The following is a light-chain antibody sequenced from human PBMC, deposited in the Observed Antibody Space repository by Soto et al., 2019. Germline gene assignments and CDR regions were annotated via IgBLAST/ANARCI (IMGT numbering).Light chain of an antibody. J-gene: IGLJ2*01. CDR1: SSDIGAYNY. V-gene: IGLV2-8*01. CDR2: DVN. Sequence: QSALAQPPSASGSPGQSVTISCNVTSSDIGAYNYVSWYQQYPGKAPKLIIYDVNQRPSGVPDRFSGSKSGNTASLTVSGLQAEDEAVYYCNSFAGGAHVVFGGGTKLTVL. CDR3: NSFAGGAHVV.